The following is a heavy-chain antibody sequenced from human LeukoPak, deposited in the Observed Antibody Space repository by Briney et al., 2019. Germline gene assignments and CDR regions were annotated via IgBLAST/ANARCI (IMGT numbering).Heavy chain of an antibody. V-gene: IGHV4-59*12. D-gene: IGHD3-9*01. Sequence: PSETLSLTCTVSGGSISSYYWSWIRQPPGKGLEWIGYIYYSGSTNYNPSLKSRVTISVDTSKNQFSLKLSSVTAADTAVYYCAREGYYDILTGYRHNWFDPWGQGTLVTVSS. CDR1: GGSISSYY. J-gene: IGHJ5*02. CDR3: AREGYYDILTGYRHNWFDP. CDR2: IYYSGST.